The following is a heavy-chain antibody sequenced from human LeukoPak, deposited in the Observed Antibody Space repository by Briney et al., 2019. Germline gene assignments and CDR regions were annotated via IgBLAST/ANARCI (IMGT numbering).Heavy chain of an antibody. CDR1: GLTLSTYA. D-gene: IGHD3-10*01. CDR3: MTRDTSGY. V-gene: IGHV3-64D*09. CDR2: IDTDGGRT. Sequence: GGSLRLSCSGSGLTLSTYAMHWVRQAPGKGLEYVSAIDTDGGRTYYADSVKGRFPISRDKSKNTLYLQMRSLRTEDTAVYYCMTRDTSGYWGQGTLVTVSS. J-gene: IGHJ4*02.